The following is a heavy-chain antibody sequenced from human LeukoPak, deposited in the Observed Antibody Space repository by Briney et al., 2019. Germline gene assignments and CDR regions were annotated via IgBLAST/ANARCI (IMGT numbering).Heavy chain of an antibody. CDR3: AREGPYDYVGGNYYNGFDI. CDR2: IYYSGST. J-gene: IGHJ3*02. V-gene: IGHV4-39*07. Sequence: PSETLSLTCTVSGGSISSSSYYWGWIRQPPGKGLEWIGSIYYSGSTYYNPSLKSRVTISVDTSKSQFSLELSSVNAADTAVYYCAREGPYDYVGGNYYNGFDIWGQGTMVTVSS. D-gene: IGHD3-16*01. CDR1: GGSISSSSYY.